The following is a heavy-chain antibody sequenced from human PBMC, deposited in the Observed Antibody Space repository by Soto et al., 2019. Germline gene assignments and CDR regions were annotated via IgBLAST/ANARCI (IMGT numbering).Heavy chain of an antibody. CDR3: AKETYYYDSSGYTKYFQH. J-gene: IGHJ1*01. CDR2: IYYSGST. D-gene: IGHD3-22*01. CDR1: GGSISSGGYY. Sequence: SETLSLTCTVSGGSISSGGYYWSWIRQHPGKGLEWIGYIYYSGSTYYNPSLKSRVTISVDTSKNQFSLKLSSVTAADTAVYYCAKETYYYDSSGYTKYFQHWGQGTLVTVSS. V-gene: IGHV4-31*03.